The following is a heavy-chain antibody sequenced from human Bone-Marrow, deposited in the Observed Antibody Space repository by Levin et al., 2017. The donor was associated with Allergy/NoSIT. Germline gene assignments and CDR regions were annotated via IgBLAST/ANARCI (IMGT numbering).Heavy chain of an antibody. D-gene: IGHD4-23*01. CDR1: GYTFTSYY. J-gene: IGHJ4*02. CDR3: ARDLGLTVAISVLDY. Sequence: ASVKVSCKASGYTFTSYYMHWVRQAPGQGLEWMGIINPSGGSTSYAQKFQGRVTMTRDTSTSTVYMELSSLRSEDTAVYYCARDLGLTVAISVLDYWGQGTLVTVSS. CDR2: INPSGGST. V-gene: IGHV1-46*01.